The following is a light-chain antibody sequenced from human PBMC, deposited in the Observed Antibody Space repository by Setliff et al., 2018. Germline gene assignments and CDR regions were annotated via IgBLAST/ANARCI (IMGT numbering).Light chain of an antibody. J-gene: IGLJ1*01. CDR1: TSNIGSNT. CDR2: SNN. Sequence: QSVLTQPPSASGTPGQRVTISCSGFTSNIGSNTVNWYQQLPGTAPKLLIYSNNQRPSGVPDRFSGSKSGNTASLTISGLQAEDEADYYYSSYTSSSTQVFGTGTKVTVL. V-gene: IGLV1-44*01. CDR3: SSYTSSSTQV.